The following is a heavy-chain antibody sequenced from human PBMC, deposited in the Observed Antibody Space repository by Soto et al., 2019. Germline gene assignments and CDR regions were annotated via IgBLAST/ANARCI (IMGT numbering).Heavy chain of an antibody. Sequence: GGSLRLSCAASRFTFSSYSMNWVRQAPGKGLEWVSSISSSSSYIYYADSVKGRLTISRDNAKNSLYLQMNSLRAEDTAVYYCARGFIAVAGTGDYWGQGTLVTVSS. V-gene: IGHV3-21*01. CDR1: RFTFSSYS. CDR2: ISSSSSYI. D-gene: IGHD6-19*01. J-gene: IGHJ4*02. CDR3: ARGFIAVAGTGDY.